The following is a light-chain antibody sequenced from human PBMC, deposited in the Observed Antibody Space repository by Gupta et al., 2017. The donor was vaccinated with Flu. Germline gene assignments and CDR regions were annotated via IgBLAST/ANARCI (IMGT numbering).Light chain of an antibody. CDR3: QQSDSIPLT. CDR2: GSF. J-gene: IGKJ4*01. CDR1: QRISIY. Sequence: DIQMTQSPSSLSASVGDRVTITCRASQRISIYLNWYQQKPGNAPKVLIYGSFSLQSGVPSRFGGSGSGTYFTLTISRVQPEDFATYYCQQSDSIPLTFGGGTKVEIK. V-gene: IGKV1-39*01.